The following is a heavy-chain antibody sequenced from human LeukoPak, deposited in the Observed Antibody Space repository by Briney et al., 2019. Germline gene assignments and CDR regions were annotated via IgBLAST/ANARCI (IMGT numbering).Heavy chain of an antibody. D-gene: IGHD2-15*01. Sequence: GGPLRLSCEASGFIFSNYWMSWLRQAPGKGLEWVANINRDGSAKYYADSMKGRFTISRDNAKNSLYLQINSLRVEDTAVYYCADGGRGGYWGQGTLVTVSS. J-gene: IGHJ4*02. CDR3: ADGGRGGY. CDR1: GFIFSNYW. V-gene: IGHV3-7*01. CDR2: INRDGSAK.